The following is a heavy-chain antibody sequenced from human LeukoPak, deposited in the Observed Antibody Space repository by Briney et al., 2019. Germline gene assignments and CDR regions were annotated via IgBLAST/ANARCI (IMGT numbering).Heavy chain of an antibody. CDR1: GGSISSSSYY. D-gene: IGHD3-3*01. Sequence: SETLSLTCTVSGGSISSSSYYWGWIRQPPGKGLEWIGSIYYSGSTYYNPSLKSRVTISVDTSKNQFSLKLSSVTAADTAVYYCARRPPLGYTIFGVVPVEGWGQGTLVTVS. CDR2: IYYSGST. V-gene: IGHV4-39*01. CDR3: ARRPPLGYTIFGVVPVEG. J-gene: IGHJ4*02.